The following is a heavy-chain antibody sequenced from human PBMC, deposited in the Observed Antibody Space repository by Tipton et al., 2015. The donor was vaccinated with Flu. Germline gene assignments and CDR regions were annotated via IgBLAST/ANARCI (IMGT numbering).Heavy chain of an antibody. CDR3: ARFVVPGMIDKGWFDP. CDR1: GYSFTKYW. V-gene: IGHV5-51*01. J-gene: IGHJ5*02. D-gene: IGHD3-10*01. Sequence: QLVQSGAEVKKPGESLKISCKGSGYSFTKYWIAWVRQTPGKGLEWMGIIYPGDSDTRYSPSFQGQVTISADKTVNTAFLQWNSLKASDPAIYYCARFVVPGMIDKGWFDPWGQGTLVTVSS. CDR2: IYPGDSDT.